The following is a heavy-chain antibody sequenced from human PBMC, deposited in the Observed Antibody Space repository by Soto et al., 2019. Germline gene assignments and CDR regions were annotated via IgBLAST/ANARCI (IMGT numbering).Heavy chain of an antibody. CDR2: IYYSGTP. CDR3: ARHWTATAYYYHMDV. Sequence: QLQLQESGPGLVKPSETLSLTCTVSGDSISSSRSYWGWIRQPPGKGLEWIGTIYYSGTPYYNSSLKSRVTRSVDTSKNQWSLNLTSVTDADTGVYYCARHWTATAYYYHMDVWGKGTTVTVSS. V-gene: IGHV4-39*01. CDR1: GDSISSSRSY. D-gene: IGHD2-21*02. J-gene: IGHJ6*03.